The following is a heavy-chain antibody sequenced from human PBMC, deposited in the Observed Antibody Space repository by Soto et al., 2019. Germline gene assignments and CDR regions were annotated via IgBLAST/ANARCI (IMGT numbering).Heavy chain of an antibody. CDR1: GFTFSSYW. CDR3: ARDGYDYGDYVVDY. Sequence: EVQLVESGGGLVQPGGSLRLSCAASGFTFSSYWMHWVRQAPGKGLVWVSRINSDGSSTSYADSVKGRFTIARDNAKNTLYLQMNSLRAEDTAVYYCARDGYDYGDYVVDYWGQGTLVTVSS. V-gene: IGHV3-74*01. CDR2: INSDGSST. D-gene: IGHD4-17*01. J-gene: IGHJ4*02.